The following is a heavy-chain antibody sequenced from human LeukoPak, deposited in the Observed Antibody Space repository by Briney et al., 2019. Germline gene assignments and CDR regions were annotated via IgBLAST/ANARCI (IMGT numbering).Heavy chain of an antibody. D-gene: IGHD3-10*01. CDR1: GDSISSSSYY. CDR3: ARHADSGYRQLAFDY. J-gene: IGHJ4*02. V-gene: IGHV4-39*01. CDR2: IYYSRST. Sequence: SETLSLTCSVSGDSISSSSYYWGWIRQPPGKGLEWIGSIYYSRSTYYNPSLKSRVTISVDTSKNQFSLKLTSVTAADTAVYYCARHADSGYRQLAFDYWGQGTLVTVSS.